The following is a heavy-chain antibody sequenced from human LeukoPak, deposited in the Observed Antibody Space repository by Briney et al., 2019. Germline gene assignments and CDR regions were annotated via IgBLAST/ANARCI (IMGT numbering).Heavy chain of an antibody. Sequence: ASVKVSCKASGFTFTAYDIHWVRQAPGQGLEWMGKINPNSGGTEYTHNFHGRVSTTRDTSISTVYMELVRLTSDDTAVYYCAREGGRNLGEYWFDPWGQGTLVTVSS. D-gene: IGHD3-16*01. J-gene: IGHJ5*02. CDR1: GFTFTAYD. CDR3: AREGGRNLGEYWFDP. CDR2: INPNSGGT. V-gene: IGHV1-2*02.